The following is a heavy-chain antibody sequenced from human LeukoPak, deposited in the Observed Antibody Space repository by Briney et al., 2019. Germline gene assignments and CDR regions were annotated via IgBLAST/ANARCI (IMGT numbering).Heavy chain of an antibody. J-gene: IGHJ4*02. CDR2: VFPVDSDT. V-gene: IGHV5-51*01. Sequence: GESLKISCKGSGYSLTNYWIALVRQMPGKGLEWMGIVFPVDSDTRYSPSFQGQVTISADKSINTAYLQWSSLKDSDTAMYYCARYDGGATADFWGQGTLVTVSS. CDR1: GYSLTNYW. D-gene: IGHD1-26*01. CDR3: ARYDGGATADF.